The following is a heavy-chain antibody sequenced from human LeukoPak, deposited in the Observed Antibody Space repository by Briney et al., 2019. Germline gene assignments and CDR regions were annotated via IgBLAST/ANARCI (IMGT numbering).Heavy chain of an antibody. CDR2: INPSGGST. J-gene: IGHJ4*02. CDR3: ARGTANFWSGYSSHFDY. V-gene: IGHV1-46*01. Sequence: ASVKVSCKASVYTFTSYYMHWVRQAPGQGLEWMGIINPSGGSTSYAQKFQGRVTMTRDTTTTTVYMEVSSLRSEDTAVYYCARGTANFWSGYSSHFDYWGQGTLVTVSS. D-gene: IGHD3-3*01. CDR1: VYTFTSYY.